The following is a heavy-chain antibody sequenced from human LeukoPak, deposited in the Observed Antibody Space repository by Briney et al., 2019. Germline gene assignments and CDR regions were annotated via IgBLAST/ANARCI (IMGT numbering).Heavy chain of an antibody. V-gene: IGHV3-20*04. CDR3: AREYTQDYDFWSGYYRFDY. CDR2: INCNGGST. J-gene: IGHJ4*02. CDR1: GFTFDDYG. D-gene: IGHD3-3*01. Sequence: GGSLRLSCAASGFTFDDYGMSWVRQAPGKGLEWVSGINCNGGSTGYADSVKGRFTISRDNAKNSLYLQMNSLRAEDTALYYCAREYTQDYDFWSGYYRFDYWGQGTLVTVSS.